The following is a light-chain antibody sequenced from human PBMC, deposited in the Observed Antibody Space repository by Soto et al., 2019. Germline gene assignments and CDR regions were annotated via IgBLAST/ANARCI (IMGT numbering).Light chain of an antibody. CDR3: QQYGSSPTWT. J-gene: IGKJ1*01. V-gene: IGKV3-20*01. Sequence: ESVLTQSPGTLSLSPGERATLSCRASQSVSSNYLAWYQQKPGQAPRLLIYGASTRATGIPDRFSGSGSGTDFTLTISRLEPEDSAVYYCQQYGSSPTWTFGQGTQVDIK. CDR1: QSVSSNY. CDR2: GAS.